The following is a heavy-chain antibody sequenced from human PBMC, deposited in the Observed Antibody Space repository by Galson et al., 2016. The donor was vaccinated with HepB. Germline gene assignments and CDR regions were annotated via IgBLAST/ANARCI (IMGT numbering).Heavy chain of an antibody. CDR2: ISYDGSTK. V-gene: IGHV3-30*04. J-gene: IGHJ6*02. CDR3: ARADFVGATPLGY. CDR1: GFIFSNYA. Sequence: SLRLSCAASGFIFSNYALHWVRQAPGKGLEWMAVISYDGSTKYYAESVEGRFTISRDNSKNTLYLQMNSLRGEDTAIYYCARADFVGATPLGYWGQGTTVIVSS. D-gene: IGHD1-26*01.